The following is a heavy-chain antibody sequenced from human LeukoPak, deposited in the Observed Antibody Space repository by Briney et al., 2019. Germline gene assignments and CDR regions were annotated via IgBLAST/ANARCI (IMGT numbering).Heavy chain of an antibody. D-gene: IGHD2-2*02. CDR1: GGSISSYY. J-gene: IGHJ4*02. CDR3: ARHDCSSTSCYTGVEMATSGFDY. V-gene: IGHV4-4*09. CDR2: IYTSGST. Sequence: SETLSLTCTVSGGSISSYYWSWIRQPPGKGLEWIGYIYTSGSTNYNPSLKSRVTISVDTSTNQFSLKLSSVTAADTTVYYCARHDCSSTSCYTGVEMATSGFDYWGQGTLVTVSS.